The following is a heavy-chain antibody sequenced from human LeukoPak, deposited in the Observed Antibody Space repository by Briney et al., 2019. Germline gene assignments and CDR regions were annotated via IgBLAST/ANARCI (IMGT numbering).Heavy chain of an antibody. Sequence: GGSLRLSCPASGFTFGDYAMSWFRQPAGKGLEWVSSISSSSSDIYYADSVKGRFIISRDKPKNSLYLQMNSLRAEDTSVYYCARVYDYVWGITEVVAFDIWGQGSMVTASS. CDR2: ISSSSSDI. D-gene: IGHD3-16*01. CDR1: GFTFGDYA. J-gene: IGHJ3*02. V-gene: IGHV3-21*01. CDR3: ARVYDYVWGITEVVAFDI.